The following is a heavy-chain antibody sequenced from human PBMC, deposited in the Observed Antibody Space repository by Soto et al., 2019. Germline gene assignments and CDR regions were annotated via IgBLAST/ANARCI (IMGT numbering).Heavy chain of an antibody. V-gene: IGHV3-30*18. D-gene: IGHD3-10*01. CDR3: AKDLGRAYYGSGSYWFDY. CDR2: ISYDGSNK. CDR1: GFTFSSYV. Sequence: PGGSLRLSCAASGFTFSSYVMHGVRQAPGKGLEWVAVISYDGSNKYYADSVKGRFTISRDNSKNTLYLQMNSLRAEDTAVYYCAKDLGRAYYGSGSYWFDYWGQGTLVTVSS. J-gene: IGHJ4*02.